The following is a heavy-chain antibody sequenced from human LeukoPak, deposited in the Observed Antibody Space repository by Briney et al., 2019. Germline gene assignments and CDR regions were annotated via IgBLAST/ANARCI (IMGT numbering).Heavy chain of an antibody. Sequence: GGSLRLSCAASGFTFSDYYMSWIRQAPGKGLEWVSYISSSGSTKYYADSVKGRFTISRDNAKKSLYLQMNSLRAEDTAVYYCASRSYYDILTPFDPWGQGTLVTVSS. CDR2: ISSSGSTK. CDR3: ASRSYYDILTPFDP. J-gene: IGHJ5*02. CDR1: GFTFSDYY. D-gene: IGHD3-9*01. V-gene: IGHV3-11*01.